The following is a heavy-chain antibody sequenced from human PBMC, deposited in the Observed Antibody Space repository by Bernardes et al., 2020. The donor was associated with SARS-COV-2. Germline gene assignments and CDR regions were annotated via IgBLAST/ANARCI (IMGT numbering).Heavy chain of an antibody. CDR1: GGSFSGDY. J-gene: IGHJ4*02. D-gene: IGHD2-15*01. CDR2: INHSGST. V-gene: IGHV4-34*01. Sequence: SETLYLTCAVYGGSFSGDYWSWIRQRPGKGLEWIGEINHSGSTNYNPSLKSRVTISVDTSKNQFSLKLSSVTAADTAVYYCARFRGYCSGGSCYSRKGGFDYWGQGTLVTVSS. CDR3: ARFRGYCSGGSCYSRKGGFDY.